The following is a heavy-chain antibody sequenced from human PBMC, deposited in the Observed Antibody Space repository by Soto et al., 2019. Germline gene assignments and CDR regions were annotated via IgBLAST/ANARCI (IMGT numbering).Heavy chain of an antibody. J-gene: IGHJ4*02. Sequence: ASVKASCKASGYTFTSYAMHWVRQAPGQRLEWMGWINAGNGNTKYSQKFQGRVTITRDTSASTAYMELSSLRSEDTAVYYCARGSGYGYPYFDYWGQGTLVTVSS. CDR3: ARGSGYGYPYFDY. D-gene: IGHD5-12*01. CDR2: INAGNGNT. CDR1: GYTFTSYA. V-gene: IGHV1-3*01.